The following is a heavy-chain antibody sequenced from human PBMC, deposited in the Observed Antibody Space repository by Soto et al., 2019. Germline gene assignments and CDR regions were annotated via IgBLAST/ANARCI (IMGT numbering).Heavy chain of an antibody. D-gene: IGHD3-10*01. Sequence: GESLKISCKGSGYSFTSYWIGWVRQMPGKGPEWMGIIYPGDSDTRYSPSFQGQVTISADKSISTAYLQWSSLKASDTAMYYCARQYYYGSGSYLYYYGMDVWGQGNTVTVSS. CDR1: GYSFTSYW. CDR2: IYPGDSDT. CDR3: ARQYYYGSGSYLYYYGMDV. V-gene: IGHV5-51*01. J-gene: IGHJ6*02.